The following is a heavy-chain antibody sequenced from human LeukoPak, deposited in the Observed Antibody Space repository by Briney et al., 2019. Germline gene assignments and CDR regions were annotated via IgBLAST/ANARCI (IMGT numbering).Heavy chain of an antibody. CDR3: TRGVFSGV. J-gene: IGHJ6*04. Sequence: AGGSLRLSCAASGFIFSDYYMNWIRQAPGKGLEWVSHINGGGTTKYYADSVRGRFTPSRDNAKNTLYLQMNNLRAEDTAVYYCTRGVFSGVWGTGTTVTVSS. D-gene: IGHD3-10*01. CDR2: INGGGTTK. CDR1: GFIFSDYY. V-gene: IGHV3-11*01.